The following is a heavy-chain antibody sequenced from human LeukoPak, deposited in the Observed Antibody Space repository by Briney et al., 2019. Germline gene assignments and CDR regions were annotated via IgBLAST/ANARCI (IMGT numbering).Heavy chain of an antibody. V-gene: IGHV3-30*02. CDR1: GFTFSSYG. CDR2: IRYDGSNK. Sequence: GGSLRLSCAASGFTFSSYGMHWVRQAPGKGLEWVAFIRYDGSNKYFADSVKGRFTISRDNSKNTLYLQMNSLRAEDTAVYYCAKMGIYCSSTSCYDYWGQGTLVTVSS. J-gene: IGHJ4*02. D-gene: IGHD2-2*01. CDR3: AKMGIYCSSTSCYDY.